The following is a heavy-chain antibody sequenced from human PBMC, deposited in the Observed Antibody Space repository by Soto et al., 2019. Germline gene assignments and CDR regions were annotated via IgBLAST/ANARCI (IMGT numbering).Heavy chain of an antibody. CDR1: GDRFTIYW. Sequence: GESLKISCKVSGDRFTIYWIGWVRQLPGKGLEWMGIIYPGDSDTRYSPSFQGQVTISADKSISTAYLQWSSLKASDTAMYYCATSRGSSGYSDAFDIWGQGTMVTVS. V-gene: IGHV5-51*01. CDR2: IYPGDSDT. J-gene: IGHJ3*02. CDR3: ATSRGSSGYSDAFDI. D-gene: IGHD3-22*01.